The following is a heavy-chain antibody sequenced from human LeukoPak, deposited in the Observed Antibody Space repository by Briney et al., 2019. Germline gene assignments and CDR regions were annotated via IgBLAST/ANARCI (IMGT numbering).Heavy chain of an antibody. V-gene: IGHV4-59*01. CDR1: GGSISSYY. D-gene: IGHD3-10*01. Sequence: PSETLSLTCTVSGGSISSYYWSWLRQPPGKGLEWIGYIHYSGSTNYNPSLKSRVTISVDTSKNQFSLKLSSVTAADTAVYYCAGDYGSRYNWFDPWGQGTLVTVSS. CDR3: AGDYGSRYNWFDP. J-gene: IGHJ5*02. CDR2: IHYSGST.